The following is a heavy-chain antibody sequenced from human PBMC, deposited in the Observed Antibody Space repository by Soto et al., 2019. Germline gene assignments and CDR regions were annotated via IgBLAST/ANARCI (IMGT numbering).Heavy chain of an antibody. Sequence: ASVKVSCKASGYTFTSYGISWVRQAPGQGLEWMGWISAYNGNTNYAQKFQGRVTITADKSTSTAYMELSSLRSEDTAVYYCARHCSSTSCYNDYWGQGTLVTVSS. D-gene: IGHD2-2*02. CDR3: ARHCSSTSCYNDY. J-gene: IGHJ4*02. V-gene: IGHV1-18*01. CDR2: ISAYNGNT. CDR1: GYTFTSYG.